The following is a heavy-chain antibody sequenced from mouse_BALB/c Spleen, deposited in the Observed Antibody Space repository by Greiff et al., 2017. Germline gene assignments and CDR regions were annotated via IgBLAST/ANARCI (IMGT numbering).Heavy chain of an antibody. J-gene: IGHJ4*01. CDR2: IYPGSGNT. D-gene: IGHD2-3*01. Sequence: QVQLQQSGAELARPGASVKLSCKASGYTFTDYYINWVKQRTGQGLEWIGEIYPGSGNTYYNEKFKGKATLTADKSSSTAYMQLSSLTSEDSAVYFCAHGYYLWYAMDYWGQGTSVTVSS. CDR3: AHGYYLWYAMDY. V-gene: IGHV1-77*01. CDR1: GYTFTDYY.